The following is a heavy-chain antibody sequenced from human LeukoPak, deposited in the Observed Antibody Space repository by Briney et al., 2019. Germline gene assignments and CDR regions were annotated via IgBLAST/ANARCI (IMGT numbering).Heavy chain of an antibody. CDR2: INPNSGGT. Sequence: ASVKVSCKASGYTFTGYYMHWVRQAPGQGLEWMGWINPNSGGTNYAQKFQGRVTMTRDTSISTAYMELSRLRSDDTAVYYCARDRGGYCSSTSCHGDAFDIWDQGTMVTVSS. V-gene: IGHV1-2*02. CDR1: GYTFTGYY. D-gene: IGHD2-2*01. J-gene: IGHJ3*02. CDR3: ARDRGGYCSSTSCHGDAFDI.